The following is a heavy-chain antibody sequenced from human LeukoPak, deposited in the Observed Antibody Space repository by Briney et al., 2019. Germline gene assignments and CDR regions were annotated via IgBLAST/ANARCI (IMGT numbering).Heavy chain of an antibody. CDR2: ISSSGSTI. CDR1: GFTFSDYY. D-gene: IGHD3-22*01. J-gene: IGHJ4*02. CDR3: ARDLRYYYDSSAKGSDY. Sequence: GGSLRLSCAASGFTFSDYYMSWIRQAPGKGLEWVSYISSSGSTIYYADSVKGRFTISRDNAKNSLYLQMNSLRAEDTAMYYCARDLRYYYDSSAKGSDYWGQGTLVTVSS. V-gene: IGHV3-11*01.